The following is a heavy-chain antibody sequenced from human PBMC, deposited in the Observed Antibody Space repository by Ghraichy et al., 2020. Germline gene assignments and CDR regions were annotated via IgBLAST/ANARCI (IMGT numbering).Heavy chain of an antibody. CDR1: GGSFSGYY. CDR2: INHSGST. CDR3: ARRFLGYCSSTSCAGYWFDP. V-gene: IGHV4-34*01. D-gene: IGHD2-2*01. Sequence: SETLSLTCAVYGGSFSGYYWSWIRQPPGKGLEWIGEINHSGSTNYNPSLKSRVTISVDTSKNQFSLKLSSVTAADTAVYYCARRFLGYCSSTSCAGYWFDPWGQGTLVTVSS. J-gene: IGHJ5*02.